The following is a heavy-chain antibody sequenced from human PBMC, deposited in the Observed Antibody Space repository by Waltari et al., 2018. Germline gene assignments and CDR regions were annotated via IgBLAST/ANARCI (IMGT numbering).Heavy chain of an antibody. CDR1: GGTFSSYA. J-gene: IGHJ6*02. D-gene: IGHD6-19*01. Sequence: QVQLAQSGAEVEKPGSSVKVPCKASGGTFSSYAISGVRQAPGQGLEWMGGVIPIFGTANYARKSQGRAKMTTDESTSTAYMELSSLRWEYTAVDDWASKYSSGWYEDGRDVWGQGTTVTVSS. V-gene: IGHV1-69*05. CDR2: VIPIFGTA. CDR3: ASKYSSGWYEDGRDV.